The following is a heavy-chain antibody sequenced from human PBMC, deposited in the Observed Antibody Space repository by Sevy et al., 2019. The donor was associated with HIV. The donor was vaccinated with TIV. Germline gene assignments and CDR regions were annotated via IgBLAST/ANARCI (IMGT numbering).Heavy chain of an antibody. Sequence: GGSLRLSCAASGFSFTSYEINWVRQAPGKGLEWVSCRSSRGTTIYYADSVKGRFTISRDNAKNSLFLQMNSLRVDDTAVYYCARTGIGISGLTGAMDVWGQGTTVTVSS. V-gene: IGHV3-48*03. CDR2: RSSRGTTI. CDR3: ARTGIGISGLTGAMDV. J-gene: IGHJ6*02. CDR1: GFSFTSYE. D-gene: IGHD2-15*01.